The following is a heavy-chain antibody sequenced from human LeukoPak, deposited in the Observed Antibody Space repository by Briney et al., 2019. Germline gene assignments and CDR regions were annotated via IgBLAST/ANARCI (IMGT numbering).Heavy chain of an antibody. D-gene: IGHD3-22*01. V-gene: IGHV7-4-1*02. Sequence: ASVKVSCEASGYTFSSYAMNWVRQAPGQGLEWMGWINTNTGNPTYAQGFTGRFVFSLDTSVSTAYLQISGLKAEDTAVYYCARGLSEYYYDSSGYPLWGQGTLVTVSS. J-gene: IGHJ4*02. CDR3: ARGLSEYYYDSSGYPL. CDR1: GYTFSSYA. CDR2: INTNTGNP.